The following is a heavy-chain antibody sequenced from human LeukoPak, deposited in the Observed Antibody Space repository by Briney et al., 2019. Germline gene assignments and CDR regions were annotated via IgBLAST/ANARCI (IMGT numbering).Heavy chain of an antibody. D-gene: IGHD3-3*01. J-gene: IGHJ4*02. CDR3: ARASRRITIFGVGENGY. V-gene: IGHV1-2*02. CDR2: INPNSGGT. Sequence: ASVKVSCKASGYTFTGYYMHWVRQAPGQGLEWMGWINPNSGGTNYAQKFQGRVTMTRDTSISTAYMELSRLRSDDTAVHYCARASRRITIFGVGENGYWAQGTLVTVSS. CDR1: GYTFTGYY.